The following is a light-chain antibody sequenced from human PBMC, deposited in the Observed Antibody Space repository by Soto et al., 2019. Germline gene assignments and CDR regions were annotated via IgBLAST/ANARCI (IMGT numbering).Light chain of an antibody. CDR1: QRIANF. CDR2: GAF. Sequence: DIQMTQSPSSLSASVGDRVTITCRASQRIANFLNWYQQKPGKAPKLLIYGAFSLKSEVPSRFSGSGSGTDFTLSISSLQPEDFATYYCQQSYNTPRTFGQGTNLEIK. V-gene: IGKV1-39*01. J-gene: IGKJ2*01. CDR3: QQSYNTPRT.